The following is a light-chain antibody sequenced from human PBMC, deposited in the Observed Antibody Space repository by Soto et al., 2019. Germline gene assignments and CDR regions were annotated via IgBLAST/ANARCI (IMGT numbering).Light chain of an antibody. CDR1: HSLLHGDGTTR. CDR3: MQSIELPRT. J-gene: IGKJ1*01. V-gene: IGKV2D-29*02. CDR2: QVS. Sequence: DIVMTQSPLSLSVTPGQPGSISCKSSHSLLHGDGTTRLYWSLQRPGPSPHLLISQVSNRFSGVPERFSGSGSGTYFILKISLVEAEDVGVYYCMQSIELPRTLGPGTKVEIK.